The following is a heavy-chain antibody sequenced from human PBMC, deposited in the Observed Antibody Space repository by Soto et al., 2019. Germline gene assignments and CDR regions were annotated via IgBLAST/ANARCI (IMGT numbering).Heavy chain of an antibody. Sequence: SETLSLTCAVYVGSFSDHYWTWIRHTPGKGLEWIGEINHRGSTSYNPSLKSRVTISVDTSKNQFSLKLSSVTAADTAVYYCARGDISGWYFDYWGQGTPVTVSS. V-gene: IGHV4-34*01. D-gene: IGHD6-19*01. CDR1: VGSFSDHY. J-gene: IGHJ4*02. CDR3: ARGDISGWYFDY. CDR2: INHRGST.